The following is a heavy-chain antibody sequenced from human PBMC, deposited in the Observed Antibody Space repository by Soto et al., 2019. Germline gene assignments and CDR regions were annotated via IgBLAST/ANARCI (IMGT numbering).Heavy chain of an antibody. D-gene: IGHD5-18*01. CDR3: ARGRDGYSYFFSYYYYLGF. V-gene: IGHV4-34*01. J-gene: IGHJ6*03. Sequence: QVQLQQWGAGLLKPSETLSLTCAVYGGSFSGYYWSWIRQPPGKGLEWIGEITHSGRTNYNPSLKSGVSISVDTSRNQFSLKLSSVTAADTAVYYCARGRDGYSYFFSYYYYLGFWGKGTTVTVSS. CDR1: GGSFSGYY. CDR2: ITHSGRT.